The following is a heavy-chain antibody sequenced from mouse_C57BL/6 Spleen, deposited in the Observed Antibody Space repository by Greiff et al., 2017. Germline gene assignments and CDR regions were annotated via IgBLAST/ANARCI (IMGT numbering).Heavy chain of an antibody. D-gene: IGHD1-1*01. J-gene: IGHJ2*01. CDR3: ARPHYYGRSYFDY. CDR2: IYPGDGDT. V-gene: IGHV1-80*01. Sequence: QVQLQQSGAELVKPGASVKISCKASGYAFSSYWMNWVKQRPGKGLEWIGQIYPGDGDTNYNGKFKGKATLTADKSSSTAYMQLSSLTSEDSAVYFCARPHYYGRSYFDYWGQGTTLTVSS. CDR1: GYAFSSYW.